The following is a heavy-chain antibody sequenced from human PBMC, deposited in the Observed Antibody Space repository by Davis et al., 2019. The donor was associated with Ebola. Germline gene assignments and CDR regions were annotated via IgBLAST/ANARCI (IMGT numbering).Heavy chain of an antibody. CDR1: GLTFGDGF. Sequence: GESLKISCAASGLTFGDGFMSWIRQVPGKGLEWVSYSGGRSLQTSYADFVKGRFTISGDNSKNTLYLQMNSLRAEDTAVYYCARSITIFGVVIAARLGYGMDVWGQGTTVTVSS. J-gene: IGHJ6*02. CDR3: ARSITIFGVVIAARLGYGMDV. CDR2: SGGRSLQT. D-gene: IGHD3-3*01. V-gene: IGHV3-11*06.